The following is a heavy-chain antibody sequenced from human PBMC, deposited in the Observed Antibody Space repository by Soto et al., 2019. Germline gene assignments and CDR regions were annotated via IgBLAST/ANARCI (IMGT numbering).Heavy chain of an antibody. Sequence: QVQLVQSGAEVKKPGSSVKVSCKASGGTFSSYAIRWVRQAPGQGLEWMGGIVPIFGTANYAQKFQGRVTITADESTSTAYMELSSLRSEDTAVYYCARSAGGPIGTLGNFQHWGQGTLVTVSS. V-gene: IGHV1-69*12. J-gene: IGHJ1*01. CDR1: GGTFSSYA. CDR2: IVPIFGTA. D-gene: IGHD3-10*01. CDR3: ARSAGGPIGTLGNFQH.